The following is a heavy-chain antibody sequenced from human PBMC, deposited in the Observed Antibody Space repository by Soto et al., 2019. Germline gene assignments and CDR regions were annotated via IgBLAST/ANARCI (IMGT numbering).Heavy chain of an antibody. J-gene: IGHJ4*02. CDR1: GFTFSTYA. CDR3: ARDRGTYYFDY. V-gene: IGHV3-33*01. CDR2: IWYDGSAK. Sequence: GSLRLSCAASGFTFSTYAMHWVRQAPGKGLEWVALIWYDGSAKYYADSVKGRFTISRDNSNSTLYLQMNSLRAEDTAVYYYARDRGTYYFDYLGQGTLVTVSS.